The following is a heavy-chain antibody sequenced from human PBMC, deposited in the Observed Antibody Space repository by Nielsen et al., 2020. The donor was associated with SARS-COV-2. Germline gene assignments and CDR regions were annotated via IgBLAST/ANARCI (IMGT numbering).Heavy chain of an antibody. V-gene: IGHV4-59*01. CDR1: GGSISYYY. CDR3: ARVSSSGWYTLDN. Sequence: SETLSLTCTVSGGSISYYYWSWIRQPPGKGLEWVGYIYYSGSTYYNPSLKSRVTISIDTSKNHFSLRLSSVTAADTAFYYCARVSSSGWYTLDNWGQGTLVSVSS. J-gene: IGHJ4*02. CDR2: IYYSGST. D-gene: IGHD6-19*01.